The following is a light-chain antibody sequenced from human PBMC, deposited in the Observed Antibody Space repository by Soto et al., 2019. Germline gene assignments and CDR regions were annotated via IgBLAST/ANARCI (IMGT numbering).Light chain of an antibody. Sequence: QMTQSPSSLSASVGDRVTITCRASQDISNYLAWYQQKPGKVPKLLIYATYTLQSGVPSRFSGSGSGTDFTLTISSRQPEDVATYYCQNYNGAPWTFGQGTKVEIK. J-gene: IGKJ1*01. V-gene: IGKV1-27*01. CDR1: QDISNY. CDR3: QNYNGAPWT. CDR2: ATY.